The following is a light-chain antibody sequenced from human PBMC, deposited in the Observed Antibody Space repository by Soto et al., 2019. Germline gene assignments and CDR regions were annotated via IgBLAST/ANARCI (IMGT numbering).Light chain of an antibody. V-gene: IGLV4-69*01. CDR3: XTXXTAXHV. J-gene: IGLJ1*01. CDR2: FNSDGSH. Sequence: QPVLTQSPSASASLGASVKLTCTLSSGHSSYAIAWHQQQPEKGPRYLMKFNSDGSHSKGDGIPDRFSGSSSGAERYLTNSSLLSEXEADYYCXTXXTAXHVFGXGTK. CDR1: SGHSSYA.